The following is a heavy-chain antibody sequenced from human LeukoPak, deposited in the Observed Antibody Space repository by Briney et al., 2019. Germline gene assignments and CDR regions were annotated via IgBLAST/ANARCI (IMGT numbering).Heavy chain of an antibody. J-gene: IGHJ4*02. V-gene: IGHV5-51*01. CDR2: IYPGDSDT. Sequence: KPGESPKISCKSSRYSFTSYWIVWVRQMPGKGLEWMGIIYPGDSDTRYSPSFQGQVTISADKSISTAYLQWSSLKASDTAMYYCARPYSGWDYFDYWGQGTLVTVSS. CDR3: ARPYSGWDYFDY. CDR1: RYSFTSYW. D-gene: IGHD6-19*01.